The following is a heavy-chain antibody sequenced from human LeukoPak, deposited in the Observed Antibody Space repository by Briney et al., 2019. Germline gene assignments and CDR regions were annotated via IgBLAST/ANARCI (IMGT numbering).Heavy chain of an antibody. CDR1: GGSISSYY. CDR2: IYYSGST. D-gene: IGHD3-10*01. Sequence: SSETLSLTCTVSGGSISSYYWSWIRQPPGKGLEWIGYIYYSGSTNYNPSLKSRVTISVDTSKNQFSLKLSSVTAADTAVYYCARHRFGEFDYWGQGTLVTVSS. CDR3: ARHRFGEFDY. J-gene: IGHJ4*02. V-gene: IGHV4-59*08.